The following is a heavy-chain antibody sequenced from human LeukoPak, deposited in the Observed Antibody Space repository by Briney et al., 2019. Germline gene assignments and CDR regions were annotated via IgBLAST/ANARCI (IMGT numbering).Heavy chain of an antibody. CDR1: GFTFSSYS. CDR3: ARVGRSFGPFYYMDV. CDR2: ISSSSSYI. D-gene: IGHD3-10*01. V-gene: IGHV3-21*01. J-gene: IGHJ6*03. Sequence: PGGSLRLSCAASGFTFSSYSMNWVRQAPGKGLEWVSSISSSSSYIYYADSVKGRFTISRDNAKNSLYLQMNSLRAEDTAVYYCARVGRSFGPFYYMDVWGKGTTVTVSS.